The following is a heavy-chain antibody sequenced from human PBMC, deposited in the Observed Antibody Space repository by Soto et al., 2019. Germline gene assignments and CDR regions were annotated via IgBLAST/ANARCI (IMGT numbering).Heavy chain of an antibody. V-gene: IGHV4-30-2*01. CDR3: ARGFRYQLVLHY. J-gene: IGHJ4*02. D-gene: IGHD2-2*01. CDR2: IYHSGST. Sequence: PSETLSLTCAVSGGSISSGGYSWSWIRQPPGKGLEWIGYIYHSGSTYYNPSLKSRVTISVDRSKNQFSLKLSSVTAADTAVYYCARGFRYQLVLHYWGQGTLVTVSS. CDR1: GGSISSGGYS.